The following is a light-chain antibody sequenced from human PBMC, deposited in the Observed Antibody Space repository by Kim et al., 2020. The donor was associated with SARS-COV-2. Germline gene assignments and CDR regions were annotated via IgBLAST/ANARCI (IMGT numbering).Light chain of an antibody. Sequence: DIQMTQSPSSLSASVGDRVTITCRASQGVGSWVAWYQQKPEKAPKSLIYATSSLQFGVPSRFSGSGSGTDFTLTISNLQPEDSATYYCQQHDTYPLTFGGGTKVDIK. CDR3: QQHDTYPLT. J-gene: IGKJ4*01. CDR1: QGVGSW. V-gene: IGKV1D-16*01. CDR2: ATS.